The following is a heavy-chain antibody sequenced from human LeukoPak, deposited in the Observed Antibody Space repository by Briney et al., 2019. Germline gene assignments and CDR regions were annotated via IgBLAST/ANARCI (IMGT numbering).Heavy chain of an antibody. D-gene: IGHD2/OR15-2a*01. CDR3: AKAFLNWFDP. CDR1: GFIFSNYW. CDR2: IKQDGSEK. Sequence: GGSLRLSCAVSGFIFSNYWMTWVRQAPGKGLEWVANIKQDGSEKYYVDSVKGRFTISRDNSKNTLYLQMNSLRAEDTAVYYCAKAFLNWFDPWGQGTLVTVSS. J-gene: IGHJ5*02. V-gene: IGHV3-7*03.